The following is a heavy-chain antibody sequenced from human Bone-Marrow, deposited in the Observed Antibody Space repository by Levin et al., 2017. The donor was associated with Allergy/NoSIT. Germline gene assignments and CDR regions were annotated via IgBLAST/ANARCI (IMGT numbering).Heavy chain of an antibody. Sequence: SQTLSLTCTVSGVSISSGSYYWSWIRQPAGKGLEWIGHSYTSGNITYNPSLKSRATISLDTSKNQFSLKLRSVTAADTAVYYCARVLQYSYYYTDVWGKGTMVTVSS. CDR2: SYTSGNI. V-gene: IGHV4-61*09. D-gene: IGHD2-21*01. J-gene: IGHJ6*03. CDR1: GVSISSGSYY. CDR3: ARVLQYSYYYTDV.